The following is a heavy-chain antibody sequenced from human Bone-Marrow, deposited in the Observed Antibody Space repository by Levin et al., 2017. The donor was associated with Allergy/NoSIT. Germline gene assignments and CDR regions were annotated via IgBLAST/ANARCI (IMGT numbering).Heavy chain of an antibody. D-gene: IGHD2-8*02. CDR2: ISPSSGST. CDR1: GYMFIAYH. CDR3: TRGLLLVAGLRKSY. J-gene: IGHJ4*02. Sequence: GASVKVSCKASGYMFIAYHMHWVRQAPGQGLEWVGLISPSSGSTTYAQQFQDRVTMTRDTSTNTVFLEVRGLRSEDTAVYFCTRGLLLVAGLRKSYWGQGTLVTVSS. V-gene: IGHV1-46*01.